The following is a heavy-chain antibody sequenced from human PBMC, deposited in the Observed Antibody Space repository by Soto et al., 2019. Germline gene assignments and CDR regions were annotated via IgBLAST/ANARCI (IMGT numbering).Heavy chain of an antibody. Sequence: PGGSLRLSCAASGFTFSSHWMHWVRQAPGEGLVWVSRINSDGTTTNYADSVKGRFTISRDNAKNPLYLQINSLRAEDTAVYYCVMAVDGATPSCNDHGLCYWG. J-gene: IGHJ4*01. CDR1: GFTFSSHW. D-gene: IGHD1-26*01. CDR3: VMAVDGATPSCNDHGLCY. CDR2: INSDGTTT. V-gene: IGHV3-74*01.